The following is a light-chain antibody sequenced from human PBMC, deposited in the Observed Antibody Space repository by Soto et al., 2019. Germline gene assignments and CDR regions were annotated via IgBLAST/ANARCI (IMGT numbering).Light chain of an antibody. CDR2: EDN. CDR3: QSYDNNNPVV. J-gene: IGLJ2*01. V-gene: IGLV6-57*02. Sequence: NFMLTQPHSVSESPGKTVTISCTGSSGSIASNYVQWYQQRPGSAPTTVIYEDNQRPSGVPDRFSGSIDSSSNSASLTISGLKTEDEADYYCQSYDNNNPVVFGGGTKLTVL. CDR1: SGSIASNY.